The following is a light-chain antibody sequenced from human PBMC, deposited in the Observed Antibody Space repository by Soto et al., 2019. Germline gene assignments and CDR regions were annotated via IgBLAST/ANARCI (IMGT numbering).Light chain of an antibody. CDR1: QSVSRT. V-gene: IGKV3-15*01. Sequence: DIVLTQSPATLSVSPGDRATLSCRASQSVSRTLAWYQQKPGQAPSLLIYGASTRATGIPARFSGSGSGTEFTLTISSLQSEDYAVYYCQQYNNWPPWTFGQGTKVEIK. J-gene: IGKJ1*01. CDR3: QQYNNWPPWT. CDR2: GAS.